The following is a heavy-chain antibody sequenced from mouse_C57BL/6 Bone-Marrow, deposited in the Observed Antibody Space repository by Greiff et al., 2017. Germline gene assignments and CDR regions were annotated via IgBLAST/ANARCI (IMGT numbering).Heavy chain of an antibody. D-gene: IGHD1-1*01. J-gene: IGHJ2*01. CDR2: IYPRSGIT. CDR3: ARGGPITTVVEYYFDY. CDR1: GYTFTSYG. Sequence: QVQLQQSGAELARPGASVKLSCKASGYTFTSYGISWVKQRTGQGLEWIGEIYPRSGITYYNEKFKGKATLTADKSSSTAYMELRNLTSEDSAVYFCARGGPITTVVEYYFDYWGQGTTLTVSS. V-gene: IGHV1-81*01.